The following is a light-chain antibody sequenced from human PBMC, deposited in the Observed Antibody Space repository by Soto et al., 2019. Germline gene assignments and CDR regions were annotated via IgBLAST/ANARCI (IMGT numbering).Light chain of an antibody. CDR2: EVT. CDR1: SSDVGGYNH. Sequence: QAVVTQPASVSGSPGQSITISCTGTSSDVGGYNHVSWYQIHPGKAPKLIIYEVTSRPSGVSYRFSGSKSGNSASLTISGLQAEDEADYYCSSYASSSSYVFGGGTQLTVL. CDR3: SSYASSSSYV. V-gene: IGLV2-14*01. J-gene: IGLJ7*01.